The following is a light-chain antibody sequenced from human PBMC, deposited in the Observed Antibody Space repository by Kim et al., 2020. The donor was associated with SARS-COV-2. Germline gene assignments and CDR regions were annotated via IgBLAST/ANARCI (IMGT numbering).Light chain of an antibody. V-gene: IGLV1-51*01. Sequence: GQKVTISCSGSRSNIGSNYVAWYQQLPGTAPKLLIYDNNKRPSGIPDRFSGSKSGTSATLDITGLQTGDEADYYCGTWDGSLSGGVFGGGTQLTVL. CDR1: RSNIGSNY. J-gene: IGLJ2*01. CDR2: DNN. CDR3: GTWDGSLSGGV.